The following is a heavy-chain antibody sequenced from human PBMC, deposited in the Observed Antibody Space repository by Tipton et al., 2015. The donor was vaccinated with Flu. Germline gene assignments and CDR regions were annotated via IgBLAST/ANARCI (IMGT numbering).Heavy chain of an antibody. Sequence: TLSLTCTISGDSISSRYYWGWIRQPPGKGLEWIGNIFRTGSTYHNPSLKSRVTMSVDTSKNQFSLKVFSVTAADTAVYYCARDPSLGMPEYFDSWGQGTMVTASS. D-gene: IGHD2-2*01. CDR3: ARDPSLGMPEYFDS. CDR1: GDSISSRYY. J-gene: IGHJ4*02. V-gene: IGHV4-38-2*02. CDR2: IFRTGST.